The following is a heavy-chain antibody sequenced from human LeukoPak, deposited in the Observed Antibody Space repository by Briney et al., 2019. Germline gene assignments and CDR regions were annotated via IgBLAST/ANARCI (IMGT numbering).Heavy chain of an antibody. CDR3: ARARSCTGGKCFRSFDY. V-gene: IGHV4-38-2*02. CDR1: GYSIRSGYY. CDR2: IYQTGST. J-gene: IGHJ4*02. Sequence: PSETLSLTCTVSGYSIRSGYYWGWIRQSPGKGLEWIGNIYQTGSTYYNPSLKSRVTISVDTSKNQFSLRLTSVTAADTAVYYCARARSCTGGKCFRSFDYWGQGTLVTVSS. D-gene: IGHD2-8*02.